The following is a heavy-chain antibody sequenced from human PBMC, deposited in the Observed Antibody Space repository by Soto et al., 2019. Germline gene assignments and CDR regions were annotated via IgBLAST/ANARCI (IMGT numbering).Heavy chain of an antibody. Sequence: SETLSLTCTVSGGSISSSGYYWGWIRQPPGKGLEWIGNIYYTGSVDYNPSLKSRVTISVDTSKNSFSLRLSSVTAADTGLYYCARVYRSYNPPFDSWGQGTLVTVSS. CDR3: ARVYRSYNPPFDS. CDR1: GGSISSSGYY. D-gene: IGHD1-26*01. CDR2: IYYTGSV. J-gene: IGHJ4*02. V-gene: IGHV4-39*02.